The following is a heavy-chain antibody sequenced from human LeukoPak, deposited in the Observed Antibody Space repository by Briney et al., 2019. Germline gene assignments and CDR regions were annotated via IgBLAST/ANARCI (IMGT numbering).Heavy chain of an antibody. Sequence: SETLSLTCTVCGGFISRYYWSWLREPPGRGGEWLGYIYDRGSTNYNSSRKSRVTISLDTSKNQVSLDLSSVTAADTAVYYCARGITIFGVVSHFDYWGQGTLVTVSS. J-gene: IGHJ4*02. D-gene: IGHD3-3*01. V-gene: IGHV4-59*01. CDR1: GGFISRYY. CDR3: ARGITIFGVVSHFDY. CDR2: IYDRGST.